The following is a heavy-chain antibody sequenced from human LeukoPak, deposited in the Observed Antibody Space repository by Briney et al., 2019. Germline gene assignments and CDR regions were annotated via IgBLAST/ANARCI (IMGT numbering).Heavy chain of an antibody. V-gene: IGHV3-74*01. CDR1: GFSFSSHW. Sequence: QPGGSLRLSCAASGFSFSSHWMHWVRQPTGKGLVWVSRMNSDGSSTTYADSVKGRFTISRDNTKNSLYLQMNSLRVEDTAVYYCARGHLEWGAWGQGTLVTVSS. J-gene: IGHJ5*02. CDR3: ARGHLEWGA. CDR2: MNSDGSST. D-gene: IGHD3-16*01.